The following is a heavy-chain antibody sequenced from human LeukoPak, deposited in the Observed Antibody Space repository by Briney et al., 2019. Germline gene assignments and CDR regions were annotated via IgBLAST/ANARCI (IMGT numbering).Heavy chain of an antibody. J-gene: IGHJ5*02. D-gene: IGHD4-17*01. CDR1: GGSIDSRSYY. CDR3: ARHNGWFDP. V-gene: IGHV4-39*01. CDR2: IYSSGST. Sequence: SETLSLTCTVSGGSIDSRSYYRGWIRQPPGKGLEWIGSIYSSGSTYYNPSLKSRVTISVDTSKNQFSLRLSSVTAADTAVYYCARHNGWFDPWDQGTLVPVSS.